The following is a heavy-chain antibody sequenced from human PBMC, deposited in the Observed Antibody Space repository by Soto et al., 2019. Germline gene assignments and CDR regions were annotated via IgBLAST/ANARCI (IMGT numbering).Heavy chain of an antibody. V-gene: IGHV4-59*11. CDR3: TRANWYSEY. D-gene: IGHD7-27*01. Sequence: QVQLQASGPGLVKPSETLSLTCSVSGGSISNHYWSWIRQPPGKGLEWIGYIYYNGNTNYHPSLKSRVTVSVDTSRNQISLKLTAVTAADTAVYYCTRANWYSEYWGQGALVTVSS. J-gene: IGHJ4*02. CDR2: IYYNGNT. CDR1: GGSISNHY.